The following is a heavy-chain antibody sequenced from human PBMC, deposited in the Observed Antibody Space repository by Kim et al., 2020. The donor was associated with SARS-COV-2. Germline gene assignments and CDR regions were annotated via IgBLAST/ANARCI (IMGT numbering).Heavy chain of an antibody. CDR3: ARSHSPCCSGTSCYIDY. V-gene: IGHV3-23*03. D-gene: IGHD3-10*01. J-gene: IGHJ4*02. Sequence: GGSLRLSCGASGFSFSSYALTWVRQAPCKGLEWVSIIYAVDNAAYYSDSVKGRFTISRDYSKNTLYLQMSRLRAEDTAIYYCARSHSPCCSGTSCYIDYWGQGTLV. CDR1: GFSFSSYA. CDR2: IYAVDNAA.